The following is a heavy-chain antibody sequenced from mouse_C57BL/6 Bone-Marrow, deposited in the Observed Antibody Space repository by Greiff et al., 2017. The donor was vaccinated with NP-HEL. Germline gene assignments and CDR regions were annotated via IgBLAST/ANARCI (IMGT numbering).Heavy chain of an antibody. J-gene: IGHJ3*01. Sequence: VQLQQPGAELVKPGASVKMSCKASGYTFTSYWITWVKQRPGQGLEWIGDIYPGSGSTNYNEKFKSKATLTVDTSSSTAYMQLSSLTSEDSAVYYCARHPYYDYDWFAYWAKGLWSLSLQ. CDR3: ARHPYYDYDWFAY. CDR1: GYTFTSYW. D-gene: IGHD2-4*01. V-gene: IGHV1-55*01. CDR2: IYPGSGST.